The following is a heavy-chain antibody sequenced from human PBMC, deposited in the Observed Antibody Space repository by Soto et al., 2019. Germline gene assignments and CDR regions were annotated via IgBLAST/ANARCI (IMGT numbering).Heavy chain of an antibody. J-gene: IGHJ4*02. CDR3: AREETSSTSAYYFDY. Sequence: SETLSLTCTVSGGSISSGGYYWSWIRQHPGKGLEWIGYIYYSGSTYYNPSLKSRVTISVDTSKNQFSLKLSSVTAADTAVYYCAREETSSTSAYYFDYWGQGTLVTVSS. D-gene: IGHD2-2*01. V-gene: IGHV4-31*03. CDR1: GGSISSGGYY. CDR2: IYYSGST.